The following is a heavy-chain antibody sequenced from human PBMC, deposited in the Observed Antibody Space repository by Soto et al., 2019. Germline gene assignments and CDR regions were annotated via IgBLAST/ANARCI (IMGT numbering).Heavy chain of an antibody. D-gene: IGHD6-13*01. CDR3: ARDAAPWKQLFYFYYGMDV. CDR1: GFTFSDYT. V-gene: IGHV3-21*01. J-gene: IGHJ6*02. CDR2: ISTSGDYI. Sequence: PGGSLRLSCAASGFTFSDYTINWVRQAPGKGLEWVSSISTSGDYIYYADSVRGRFSISRDDAKSSLYLQMNSLRAEDTAVYYCARDAAPWKQLFYFYYGMDVWGQGTTVTVSS.